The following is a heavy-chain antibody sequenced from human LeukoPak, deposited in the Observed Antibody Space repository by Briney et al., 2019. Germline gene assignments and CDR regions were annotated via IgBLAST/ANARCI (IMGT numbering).Heavy chain of an antibody. CDR2: IYTSGST. CDR3: ARENSGSYREFDY. J-gene: IGHJ4*02. CDR1: GGSISSYY. D-gene: IGHD1-26*01. Sequence: SETLSLTCTVSGGSISSYYWSWIRQPAGKGLERIGRIYTSGSTNYSPSLKSRVTMSVDTSKNQFSLKLSSVTAADTAVFYCARENSGSYREFDYWGQGTLVTVSS. V-gene: IGHV4-4*07.